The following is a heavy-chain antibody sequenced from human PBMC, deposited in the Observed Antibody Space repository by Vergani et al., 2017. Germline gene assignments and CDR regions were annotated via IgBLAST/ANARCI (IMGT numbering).Heavy chain of an antibody. Sequence: QVQLVQSGAEVKKPGSSVKVSCKASGGTFSSYAISWVRQAPGQGLEWMGGIIPIFGTANYAQKFQGRFMITADEPTSTAYMELSSLRSEDTAVYYCAGAYNWNNNCFDPWGQGTLVTVSS. CDR3: AGAYNWNNNCFDP. J-gene: IGHJ5*02. D-gene: IGHD1/OR15-1a*01. CDR2: IIPIFGTA. CDR1: GGTFSSYA. V-gene: IGHV1-69*01.